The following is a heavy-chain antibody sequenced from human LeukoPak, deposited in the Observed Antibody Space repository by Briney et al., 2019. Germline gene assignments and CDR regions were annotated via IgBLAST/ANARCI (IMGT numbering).Heavy chain of an antibody. D-gene: IGHD2-15*01. CDR3: ARDWDQLVPSKGGPPRYFYFMDV. CDR2: IEPNRGGT. J-gene: IGHJ6*03. V-gene: IGHV1-2*07. Sequence: ASVKVSCKTSGYTFTDYNMHWVRQAPGHGPERRGWIEPNRGGTNYAHRFQERVTIITETTLRTVYMELNNLRSDDTAVYYCARDWDQLVPSKGGPPRYFYFMDVWGKGTSVIVSS. CDR1: GYTFTDYN.